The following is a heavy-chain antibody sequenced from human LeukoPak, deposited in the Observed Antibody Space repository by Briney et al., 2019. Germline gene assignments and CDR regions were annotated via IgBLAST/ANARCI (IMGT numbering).Heavy chain of an antibody. V-gene: IGHV4-59*11. Sequence: SETLSLTCTVSGGSISSHYWSWIRQPPGKGLEWIGYIYYSGSTNYNPSLKSRVTISVDTPKNQFSLKLSSVTAADTAVYYCARRGGATVDYWGQGTLVTVSS. D-gene: IGHD5-24*01. CDR3: ARRGGATVDY. CDR1: GGSISSHY. CDR2: IYYSGST. J-gene: IGHJ4*02.